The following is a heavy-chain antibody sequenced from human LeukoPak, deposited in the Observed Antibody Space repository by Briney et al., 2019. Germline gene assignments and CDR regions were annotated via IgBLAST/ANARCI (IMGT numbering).Heavy chain of an antibody. V-gene: IGHV3-48*04. J-gene: IGHJ4*02. Sequence: GGSLRLSCAASGFTFSSYSMNWVRQAPGKGLEWVSYILYNSGAIYYANSVKGRFTISRDNAKNSLYMQMNSLRAEDTAVYYCARAYYYGSGSYPDYWGQGTLVTVSS. CDR3: ARAYYYGSGSYPDY. D-gene: IGHD3-10*01. CDR1: GFTFSSYS. CDR2: ILYNSGAI.